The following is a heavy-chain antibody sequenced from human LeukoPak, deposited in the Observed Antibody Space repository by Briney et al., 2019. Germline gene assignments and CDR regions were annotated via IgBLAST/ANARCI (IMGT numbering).Heavy chain of an antibody. D-gene: IGHD3-22*01. J-gene: IGHJ4*02. Sequence: ASVKVSCKASGYTFTGYYMHWVRQAPGQGLEWMGWINPNSGGTNYAQKLQGRVTMTTDTSTSTAYMELRSLRSDDTAVYYCARDGYYYDSSGYADYWGQGTLVTVSS. CDR3: ARDGYYYDSSGYADY. V-gene: IGHV1-2*02. CDR1: GYTFTGYY. CDR2: INPNSGGT.